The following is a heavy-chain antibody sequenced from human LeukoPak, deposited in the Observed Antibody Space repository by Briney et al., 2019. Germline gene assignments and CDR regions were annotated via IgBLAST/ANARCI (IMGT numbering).Heavy chain of an antibody. V-gene: IGHV1-69*05. D-gene: IGHD3-10*01. CDR2: IIPIFGTA. Sequence: GASVKVSCKASGGTFSSYAISWVRQAPGQGLEWMGGIIPIFGTANYAQKFQGRVTITTDESTSTAYMELSSLRAEDTAVYYCASVPLSGSGSGNYFRSYYYYFMDVWGKGTTVTVSS. CDR1: GGTFSSYA. CDR3: ASVPLSGSGSGNYFRSYYYYFMDV. J-gene: IGHJ6*03.